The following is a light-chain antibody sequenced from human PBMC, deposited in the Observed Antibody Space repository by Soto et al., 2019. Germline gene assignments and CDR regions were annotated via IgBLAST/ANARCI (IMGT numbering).Light chain of an antibody. CDR2: DAS. CDR3: QQYGSSPRT. CDR1: QSLSSSQ. J-gene: IGKJ1*01. Sequence: EIVLTQSPGTLSLSPGERATLSCRASQSLSSSQLAWYQQKPGQAPRLLIHDASSRATGISDRFTGSGSGTDLTLTITTLEPEDFAVYYCQQYGSSPRTFGLGTKVDI. V-gene: IGKV3-20*01.